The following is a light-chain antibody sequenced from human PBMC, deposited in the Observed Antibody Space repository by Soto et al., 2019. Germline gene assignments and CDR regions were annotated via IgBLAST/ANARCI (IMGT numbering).Light chain of an antibody. CDR1: QSVSSSV. V-gene: IGKV3-20*01. CDR3: HQYGSARLT. CDR2: GAS. Sequence: IVLTQYTGTLSSSPGERPTLSCSTSQSVSSSVLDWYQHKPGQAPRLLIYGASSRATGIAYRFSGSGSGTDFTLTIIRLEREDFADDYCHQYGSARLTFGGGTKVEIK. J-gene: IGKJ4*01.